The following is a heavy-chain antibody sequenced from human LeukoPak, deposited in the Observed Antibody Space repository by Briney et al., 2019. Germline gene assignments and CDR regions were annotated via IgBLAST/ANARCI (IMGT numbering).Heavy chain of an antibody. D-gene: IGHD3/OR15-3a*01. V-gene: IGHV3-23*05. CDR1: GFTFRSFG. Sequence: PGGSLRLSCAASGFTFRSFGMNWVRQAPGKGLEWVSGSYTNGRDTGYADSVKGRFTISRDNSKNTLYLQMHSLRVEDTAVYYCAHLVWEYVGGLDVWGQGTTVTVSS. CDR3: AHLVWEYVGGLDV. J-gene: IGHJ6*02. CDR2: SYTNGRDT.